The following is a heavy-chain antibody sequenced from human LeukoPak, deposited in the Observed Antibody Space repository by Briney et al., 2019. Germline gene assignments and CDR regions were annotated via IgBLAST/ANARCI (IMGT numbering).Heavy chain of an antibody. CDR2: IKSRNDGGTT. CDR1: GFTFSNAW. V-gene: IGHV3-15*01. Sequence: PGGSLRLSSAASGFTFSNAWMNWVRQAPGKGLEWVGRIKSRNDGGTTDCAATVKGRLSISRDDSKNTLYLQMSSLKTEDTAVYYCASSLPGRIAIGWFDTWGQGTLVTVSS. J-gene: IGHJ5*02. CDR3: ASSLPGRIAIGWFDT. D-gene: IGHD2-21*01.